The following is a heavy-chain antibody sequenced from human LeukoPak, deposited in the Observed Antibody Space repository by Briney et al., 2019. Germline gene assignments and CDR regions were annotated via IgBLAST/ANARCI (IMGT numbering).Heavy chain of an antibody. CDR1: GGSISSSSYY. Sequence: SETLSLTCTVSGGSISSSSYYWGWIRQPPGKGLEWIGSIYYSGSTYYNPSLKGRVTISVDTSKNQFSLKLSSVTAADTAVYFCARVWDYGSLDYWGQGTLVTVSS. J-gene: IGHJ4*02. D-gene: IGHD3-10*01. CDR3: ARVWDYGSLDY. CDR2: IYYSGST. V-gene: IGHV4-39*07.